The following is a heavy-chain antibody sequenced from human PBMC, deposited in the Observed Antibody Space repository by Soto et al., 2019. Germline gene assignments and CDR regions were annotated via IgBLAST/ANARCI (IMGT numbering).Heavy chain of an antibody. V-gene: IGHV1-24*01. CDR2: FDPEDGET. J-gene: IGHJ5*02. CDR1: GYTLTELS. CDR3: ATEKPYSSSWSRPFDP. Sequence: ASVNVSCKVSGYTLTELSMHWLRQSPGKGLEWMGGFDPEDGETIYAQKFQGRVTMTEDTSTDTAYMELSSLRSEDTAVYYCATEKPYSSSWSRPFDPWGQGTLVTVSS. D-gene: IGHD6-13*01.